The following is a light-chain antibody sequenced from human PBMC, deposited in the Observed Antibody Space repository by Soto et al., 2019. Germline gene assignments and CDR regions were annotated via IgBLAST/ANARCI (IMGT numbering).Light chain of an antibody. CDR2: EVT. Sequence: QSVLTQPASASGSPRQSITISCTGTNSDVGSYNLVSWFQQHPGKAPKLVIYEVTKRPSGVSDRFSGSKSGNTASLTISGLQAEDEADYYCFSYAGDSVYVFGTGTKVTVL. V-gene: IGLV2-23*02. J-gene: IGLJ1*01. CDR1: NSDVGSYNL. CDR3: FSYAGDSVYV.